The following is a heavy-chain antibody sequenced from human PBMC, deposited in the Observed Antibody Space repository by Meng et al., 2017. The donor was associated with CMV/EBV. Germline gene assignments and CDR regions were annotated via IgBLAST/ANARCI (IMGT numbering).Heavy chain of an antibody. CDR2: INPSGGST. V-gene: IGHV1-46*01. CDR1: GYTFTSYY. D-gene: IGHD3-10*01. Sequence: ASVKVSCKASGYTFTSYYMHWVRQAPGQGLEWMGIINPSGGSTSYAQKFQGRVTMTRDTSTSTVYMELSSLRSEDTAVYYCARARITMVRGVIGYYYYGMDVWGKGTTVTVSS. CDR3: ARARITMVRGVIGYYYYGMDV. J-gene: IGHJ6*04.